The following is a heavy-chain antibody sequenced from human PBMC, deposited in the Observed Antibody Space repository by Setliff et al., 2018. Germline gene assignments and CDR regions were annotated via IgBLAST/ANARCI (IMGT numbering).Heavy chain of an antibody. CDR2: IWDDGGNK. D-gene: IGHD6-13*01. J-gene: IGHJ4*02. CDR3: AKDAWLAAAYNFPPRSPEGIDY. Sequence: PGGSLRLSCETSGFPLYTYDMNWVRQAPGKGLEWVAVIWDDGGNKYHADSVKGRFTISRDNSKNTLYLQMNSLRAEDTAVYYCAKDAWLAAAYNFPPRSPEGIDYWGQGTLVTVSS. CDR1: GFPLYTYD. V-gene: IGHV3-30*02.